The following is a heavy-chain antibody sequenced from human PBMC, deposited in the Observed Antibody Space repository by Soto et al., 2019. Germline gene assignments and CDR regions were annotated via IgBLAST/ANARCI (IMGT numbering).Heavy chain of an antibody. CDR1: GGSISGSGYY. V-gene: IGHV4-39*01. Sequence: QLQLQESGPGLVKPSETLSLTCTVSGGSISGSGYYWGWIRQPPGKGLEWIGTIYYSGSTYSNSSLKSRLTISVDTSKNQFSLKLSSVTAADTAIYYCARHYGAFDPWGQGTLVTVSS. D-gene: IGHD4-17*01. CDR3: ARHYGAFDP. CDR2: IYYSGST. J-gene: IGHJ5*02.